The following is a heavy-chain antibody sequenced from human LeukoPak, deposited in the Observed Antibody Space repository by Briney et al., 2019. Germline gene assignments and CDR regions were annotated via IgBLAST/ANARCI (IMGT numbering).Heavy chain of an antibody. J-gene: IGHJ4*02. D-gene: IGHD1-26*01. CDR3: ARAANSGGYYGIDY. CDR1: GFTFSDYY. CDR2: ISSSGSTI. Sequence: GGSLRLSCAASGFTFSDYYMSWIRQVPGKGLEWVSYISSSGSTIYYADSVKGRFTISRDNAKSSLFLQMNSLRTEDTAVYYCARAANSGGYYGIDYWGQGTLVTVSS. V-gene: IGHV3-11*04.